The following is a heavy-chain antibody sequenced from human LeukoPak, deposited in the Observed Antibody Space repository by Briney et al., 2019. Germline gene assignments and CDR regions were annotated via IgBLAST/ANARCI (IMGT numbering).Heavy chain of an antibody. CDR1: GDSVSSHSAA. Sequence: SQTLSLTCVISGDSVSSHSAAWNWISQSPSRGLEWLGRTYYRSKWYNDYAVSVKSRITINPDTSRNQVSLQLNSMTPEDTAIYYCVRGPGAFEIWGRGTLVTVSS. V-gene: IGHV6-1*01. J-gene: IGHJ3*02. CDR3: VRGPGAFEI. CDR2: TYYRSKWYN.